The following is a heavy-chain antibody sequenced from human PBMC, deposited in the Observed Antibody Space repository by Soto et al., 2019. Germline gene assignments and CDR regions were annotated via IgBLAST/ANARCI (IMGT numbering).Heavy chain of an antibody. CDR2: INPNSGGT. CDR3: ARGPPGIAPKRVWFDS. Sequence: ASGKVSCKASGYTFTGYYMHWVRHAPGQGLEWMGWINPNSGGTNYAQKFQGRVTMTRDTSISTAYMELSRLRSDDTAVYYCARGPPGIAPKRVWFDSGAQGTLATVSS. V-gene: IGHV1-2*02. J-gene: IGHJ5*01. D-gene: IGHD6-13*01. CDR1: GYTFTGYY.